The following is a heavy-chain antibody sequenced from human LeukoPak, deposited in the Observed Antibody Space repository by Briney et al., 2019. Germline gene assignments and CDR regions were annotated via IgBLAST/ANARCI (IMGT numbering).Heavy chain of an antibody. D-gene: IGHD3-10*01. J-gene: IGHJ5*02. CDR2: MNPNSGNT. Sequence: ASVKVSCKASGGTFSSYAISWVRQATGRGLEWMGWMNPNSGNTGYAQKFQGRVTMTRNTSISTAYMKLSSLRSEDTAVYYCARAGGITMVRGVIRTDPDLDPWGQGTLVTVSS. CDR1: GGTFSSYA. V-gene: IGHV1-8*02. CDR3: ARAGGITMVRGVIRTDPDLDP.